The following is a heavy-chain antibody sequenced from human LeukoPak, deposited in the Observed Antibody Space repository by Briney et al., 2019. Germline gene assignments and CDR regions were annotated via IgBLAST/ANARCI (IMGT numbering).Heavy chain of an antibody. J-gene: IGHJ4*02. D-gene: IGHD5-18*01. CDR1: GFTFSSYS. Sequence: GGSLRLSCAASGFTFSSYSMNWVRQAPGKGLEWVSSISSSSSYIYYADSVKGRFTISRDNAKNSLYLQMNSLRAEDTAVYYCARDIWATAMARTFDYWGQGTLVTVSS. CDR2: ISSSSSYI. V-gene: IGHV3-21*01. CDR3: ARDIWATAMARTFDY.